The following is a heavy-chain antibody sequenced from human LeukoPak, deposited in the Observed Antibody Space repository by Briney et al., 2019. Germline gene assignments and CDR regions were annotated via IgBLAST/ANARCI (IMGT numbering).Heavy chain of an antibody. Sequence: PSETLSLTCTVSGGSISSYYWSWIRQPAGKGLEWIGRIYTSGSTNYNPSLKSRVTMSVDTSKNQFSLRLSSVTAADTAVYYCARSGYGFWTRFRENNWFDPWGQGTLVTVSS. CDR1: GGSISSYY. CDR2: IYTSGST. D-gene: IGHD3-3*01. V-gene: IGHV4-4*07. CDR3: ARSGYGFWTRFRENNWFDP. J-gene: IGHJ5*02.